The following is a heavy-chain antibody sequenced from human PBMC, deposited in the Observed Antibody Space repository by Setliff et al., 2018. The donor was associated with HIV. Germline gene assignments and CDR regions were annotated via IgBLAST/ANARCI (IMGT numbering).Heavy chain of an antibody. J-gene: IGHJ4*02. CDR1: GGSISSYY. CDR3: ALLYPYSGYLGY. D-gene: IGHD1-26*01. Sequence: PSETLSLTCTVSGGSISSYYWSWIRQSPGKGLEWIGYTYTSGSTNYNHNPSLKSRVTISVDTSKNRFSLKLSSVTAADTAIYYRALLYPYSGYLGYWGQGTLVTV. CDR2: TYTSGST. V-gene: IGHV4-4*09.